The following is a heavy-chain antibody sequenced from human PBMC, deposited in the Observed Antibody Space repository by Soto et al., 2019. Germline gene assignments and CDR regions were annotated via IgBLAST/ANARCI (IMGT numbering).Heavy chain of an antibody. D-gene: IGHD2-15*01. V-gene: IGHV3-23*01. CDR1: GFTFSSYA. J-gene: IGHJ6*02. Sequence: GGSLRLSCAASGFTFSSYAMSWVRQAPGKGLEWVSAISGSGGSTYYADSVKGRFTISRDNSKNTLYLQMNSLRAEDTAVYYCAKDSVVAATPSDFYYYYGMDVWGQGTTVTAP. CDR2: ISGSGGST. CDR3: AKDSVVAATPSDFYYYYGMDV.